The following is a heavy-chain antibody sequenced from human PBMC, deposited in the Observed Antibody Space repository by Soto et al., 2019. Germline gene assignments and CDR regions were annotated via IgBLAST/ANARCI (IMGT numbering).Heavy chain of an antibody. Sequence: GVSKRHSYAASGFNFSSYAMSWVRQAPGKGLEWLAVITFDGSKKFYADSVRGRFTTSRDNAKNSLYLEMNSLKTEDTALYYCVKDWGHDFWNGYFNFWGQGTPVTVSS. CDR1: GFNFSSYA. D-gene: IGHD3-3*01. CDR3: VKDWGHDFWNGYFNF. J-gene: IGHJ4*02. V-gene: IGHV3-30*18. CDR2: ITFDGSKK.